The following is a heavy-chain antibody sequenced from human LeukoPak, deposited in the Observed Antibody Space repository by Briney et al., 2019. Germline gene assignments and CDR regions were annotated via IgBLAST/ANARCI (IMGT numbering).Heavy chain of an antibody. Sequence: SGPALVKPTQSLTLTCTFSGFSLNTHGMRVSWIRQPPGEALEWLARIDWDDDKFYTTSLKTRLTISKDTSKNQVVLTMTNMDPVDTATYYCARIMQEAFDIWGQGTMVTVSS. CDR3: ARIMQEAFDI. CDR2: IDWDDDK. J-gene: IGHJ3*02. CDR1: GFSLNTHGMR. V-gene: IGHV2-70*04.